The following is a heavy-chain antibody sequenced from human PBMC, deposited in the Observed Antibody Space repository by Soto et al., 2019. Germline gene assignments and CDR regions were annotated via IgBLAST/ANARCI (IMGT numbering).Heavy chain of an antibody. Sequence: SETLSLTCTVSGDSISTDYWSWIRQSPGKGLEWIGFIYYGGSTNYNPSLKGRVTISVDRSKNQFSLKLSSVTAADTAVYYCARSPEATVTAFDFWGLGTLVTVSS. CDR3: ARSPEATVTAFDF. CDR2: IYYGGST. D-gene: IGHD4-17*01. J-gene: IGHJ4*02. CDR1: GDSISTDY. V-gene: IGHV4-59*12.